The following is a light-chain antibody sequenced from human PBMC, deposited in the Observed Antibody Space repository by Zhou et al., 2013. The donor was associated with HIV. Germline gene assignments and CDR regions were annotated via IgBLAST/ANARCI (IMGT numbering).Light chain of an antibody. V-gene: IGKV1-33*01. Sequence: DIQMTQSPSSLSASVGDRVTITCQASQDISNYLNWYQQKPGKAPKLLIYDASNLETGVPSRFSGSGSGTDFTLTISNLQPEDIATYYCQQYYDYLWTFGHGTKV. CDR3: QQYYDYLWT. J-gene: IGKJ1*01. CDR1: QDISNY. CDR2: DAS.